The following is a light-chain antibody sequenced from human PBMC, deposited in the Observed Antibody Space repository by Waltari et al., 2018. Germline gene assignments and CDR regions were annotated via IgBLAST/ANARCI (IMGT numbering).Light chain of an antibody. CDR1: QGIRSY. Sequence: AIRITQSPSSLSASTGDRVTITCRASQGIRSYLAWYQQKPGKAPKLLIYATSTLQSGVPSRFTGSGSGTDFTLTISCLQSEDFATYYCQQYYSYPHTFGQGTKLEIK. V-gene: IGKV1-8*01. CDR2: ATS. J-gene: IGKJ2*01. CDR3: QQYYSYPHT.